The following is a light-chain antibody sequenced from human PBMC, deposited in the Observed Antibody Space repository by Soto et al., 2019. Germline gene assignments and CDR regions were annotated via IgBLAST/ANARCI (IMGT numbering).Light chain of an antibody. CDR3: SSYTSSSTGV. J-gene: IGLJ1*01. V-gene: IGLV2-18*02. Sequence: QSALTQPPSVSGSPGQSVTISCTGTSSDVGSYNRVSWYQQPPGTAPKLMIYEVSNRPSGVPDRFSGSKSGNTASLTISGLQAEDEADYCCSSYTSSSTGVFGTGTKLTVL. CDR2: EVS. CDR1: SSDVGSYNR.